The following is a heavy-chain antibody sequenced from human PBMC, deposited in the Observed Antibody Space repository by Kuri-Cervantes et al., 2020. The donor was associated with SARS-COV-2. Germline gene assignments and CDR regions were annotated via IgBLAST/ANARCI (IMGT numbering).Heavy chain of an antibody. D-gene: IGHD6-19*01. J-gene: IGHJ4*02. CDR2: INNGRNYM. CDR3: ARDKSSGWYRGYFDY. V-gene: IGHV3-21*01. Sequence: GGSLRLSCAASGFTLSSYGMTWVRQAPGKGLEWVSSINNGRNYMYYADSVKGRFTISRDNAKNTLYLQMNSLRAEDTAVYYCARDKSSGWYRGYFDYWGQGTLVTVSS. CDR1: GFTLSSYG.